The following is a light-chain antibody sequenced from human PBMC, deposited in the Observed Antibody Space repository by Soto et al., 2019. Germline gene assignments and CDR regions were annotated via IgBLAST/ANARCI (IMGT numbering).Light chain of an antibody. CDR3: CSYGGSLNLV. CDR1: SSDVGSYGL. J-gene: IGLJ3*02. CDR2: GVI. Sequence: QSALTQPASVSGSPGQSVTISCTGTSSDVGSYGLVSWYQQFPGKAPRLLIYGVINRPSGVSSRFSGSKSGNTASLTISGLQAEDEAHYYGCSYGGSLNLVFGGGTKVTVL. V-gene: IGLV2-23*02.